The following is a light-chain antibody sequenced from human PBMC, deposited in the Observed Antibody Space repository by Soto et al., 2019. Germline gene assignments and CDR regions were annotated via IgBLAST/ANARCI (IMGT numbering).Light chain of an antibody. J-gene: IGLJ3*02. CDR2: GNN. CDR3: QSYDSSLSGSGV. Sequence: QSVLTQPPSVSGAPGQRVTISCTGSSSNIGAGNDVNWYQQLPGTAPKVLIYGNNKRPSGVPDRFSGSKSGTSASLAITGLQSEDEAVYFCQSYDSSLSGSGVFGGGTKLTVL. CDR1: SSNIGAGND. V-gene: IGLV1-40*01.